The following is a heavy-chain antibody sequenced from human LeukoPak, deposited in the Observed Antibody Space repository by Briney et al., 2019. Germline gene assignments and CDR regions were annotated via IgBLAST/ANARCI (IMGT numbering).Heavy chain of an antibody. CDR1: GYTLTELS. J-gene: IGHJ6*02. CDR3: ATSPRSYYYYGMDV. CDR2: FDPEDSET. V-gene: IGHV1-24*01. Sequence: ASVNVSCKVSGYTLTELSMHWVRQAPGKGLEWMGGFDPEDSETIYAQKFQGRVTMTEDTSTDTAYMELSSLRSEDTAVYYCATSPRSYYYYGMDVWGQGTTVTVSS.